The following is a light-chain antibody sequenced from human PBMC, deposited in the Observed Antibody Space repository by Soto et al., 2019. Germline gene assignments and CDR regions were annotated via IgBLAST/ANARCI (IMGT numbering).Light chain of an antibody. CDR2: VNSDGSH. CDR1: RGHSSYA. J-gene: IGLJ3*02. Sequence: QPVLTQSPSASASLGASVKLTCTLSRGHSSYAIAWYQHQPEKSPRYLMKVNSDGSHIKGDGIPDRFSGSTSGAERYLTISSLQSEDEADYYCQTWGTGLWVFGGGTKVTVL. CDR3: QTWGTGLWV. V-gene: IGLV4-69*01.